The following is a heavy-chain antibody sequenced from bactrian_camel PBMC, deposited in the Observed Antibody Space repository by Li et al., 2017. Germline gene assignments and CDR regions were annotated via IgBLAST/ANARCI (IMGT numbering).Heavy chain of an antibody. Sequence: HVQLVESGGGSAQAGGSLRLSCAASGAARSIECMGWFRQVTGKEREVVASIHIATGKTYYADSVRGRATLSQDDARTTLYLQINDLKPEDSAMYYCAADQGLSCWGALTSTARFDDLKLRGQGTQVTVS. V-gene: IGHV3S54*01. CDR1: GAARSIEC. CDR3: AADQGLSCWGALTSTARFDDLKL. J-gene: IGHJ4*01. D-gene: IGHD5*01. CDR2: IHIATGKT.